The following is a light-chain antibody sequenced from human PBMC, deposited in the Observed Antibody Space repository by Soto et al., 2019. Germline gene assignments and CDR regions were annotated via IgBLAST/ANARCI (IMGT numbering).Light chain of an antibody. CDR1: PSVCVH. Sequence: ENLFTQSPGTPSFAPGERATLSCRASPSVCVHLAWYQPKPGPAPRLLIYEAFNRATGIPARFSGSGSGTDFTLTISSLEPEDFAVYHCVQRTTWPWTCGQGSKVEIK. J-gene: IGKJ1*01. CDR3: VQRTTWPWT. CDR2: EAF. V-gene: IGKV3-11*01.